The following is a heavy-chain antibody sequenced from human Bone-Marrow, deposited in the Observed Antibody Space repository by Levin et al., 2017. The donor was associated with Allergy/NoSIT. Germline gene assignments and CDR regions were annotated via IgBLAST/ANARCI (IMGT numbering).Heavy chain of an antibody. Sequence: GGSLRLSCAASGFTFNNHAMHWVRQAPGKGLEWVALISYDGNNEYYTDSVKGRFTISRDNSKNTVYLQMNSLRTEDTAVYYCARAEWLYFDYWGQGTLVTVSS. CDR3: ARAEWLYFDY. J-gene: IGHJ4*02. CDR2: ISYDGNNE. V-gene: IGHV3-30*04. CDR1: GFTFNNHA. D-gene: IGHD3-3*01.